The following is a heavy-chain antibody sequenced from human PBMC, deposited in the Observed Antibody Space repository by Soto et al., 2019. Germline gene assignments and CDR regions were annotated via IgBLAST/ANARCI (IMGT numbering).Heavy chain of an antibody. J-gene: IGHJ6*03. V-gene: IGHV4-59*01. Sequence: SETLSLTCTVSGGSISSYYWSWIRQPPGKGLEWIGYIYYSGSTNYNPSLKSRVTISVDTSKNQFSLKLSSVTAADTAVYYCARGLYDYIWGSYRRSYYYYMDVWGKGTTVTVSS. CDR2: IYYSGST. D-gene: IGHD3-16*02. CDR3: ARGLYDYIWGSYRRSYYYYMDV. CDR1: GGSISSYY.